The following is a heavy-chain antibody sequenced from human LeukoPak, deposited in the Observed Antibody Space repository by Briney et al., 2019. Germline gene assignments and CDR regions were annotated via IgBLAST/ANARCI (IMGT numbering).Heavy chain of an antibody. CDR3: AKGVGTSYHYHMDV. Sequence: GGSLRLSCAASGFTFDEYAMHWVRQPPGKGMEWVSGISWNSYDIGYADSVKGRFTISRDNAKNSLYLQMNSLRAEDMALYYCAKGVGTSYHYHMDVWGKGTTVIVSS. CDR2: ISWNSYDI. V-gene: IGHV3-9*03. D-gene: IGHD1-26*01. J-gene: IGHJ6*03. CDR1: GFTFDEYA.